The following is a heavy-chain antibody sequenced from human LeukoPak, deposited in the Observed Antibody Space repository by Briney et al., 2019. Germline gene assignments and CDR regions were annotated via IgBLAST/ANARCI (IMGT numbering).Heavy chain of an antibody. V-gene: IGHV3-74*01. D-gene: IGHD2-15*01. J-gene: IGHJ4*02. Sequence: GGSLRLSCAASGFTFSSYWMHWVRQAPGKGLVWVSRINSDGSSTSYADSVKGRFTISRDNAKNTLYLQMNSLRAEDTAVYYCARARIYCSGGSCYPYYFDYWGQGTLVTVSS. CDR2: INSDGSST. CDR1: GFTFSSYW. CDR3: ARARIYCSGGSCYPYYFDY.